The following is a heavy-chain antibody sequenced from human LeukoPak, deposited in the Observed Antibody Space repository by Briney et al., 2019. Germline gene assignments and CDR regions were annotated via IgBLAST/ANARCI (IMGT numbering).Heavy chain of an antibody. CDR2: IYTSGST. Sequence: SQTLSLTCTVSGGSISSGSYYRSWIRQPAGKGLEWIVRIYTSGSTNYNPSLKSRVTISVDTSKNQFSLKLSSVTAADTAVYYCARTLGIAVAGPAGYFQHWGQGTLVTVSS. J-gene: IGHJ1*01. D-gene: IGHD6-19*01. V-gene: IGHV4-61*02. CDR1: GGSISSGSYY. CDR3: ARTLGIAVAGPAGYFQH.